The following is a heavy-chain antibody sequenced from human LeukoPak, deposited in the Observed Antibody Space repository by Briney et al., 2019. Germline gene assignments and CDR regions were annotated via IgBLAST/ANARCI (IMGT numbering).Heavy chain of an antibody. CDR3: ARSIGYYYTMDV. CDR2: ISGSGSDL. CDR1: GFSFSDYY. J-gene: IGHJ6*02. D-gene: IGHD3-22*01. Sequence: GGSLRLSCVACGFSFSDYYVSWIRQAPGRGLEWISYISGSGSDLYYADSVKGRFTISRDNANNSLYLQMNSLRAEDTAVYYCARSIGYYYTMDVWGQGTTVTVSS. V-gene: IGHV3-11*01.